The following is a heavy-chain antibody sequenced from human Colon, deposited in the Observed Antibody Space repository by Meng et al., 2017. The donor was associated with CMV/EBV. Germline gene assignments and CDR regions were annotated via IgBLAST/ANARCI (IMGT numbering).Heavy chain of an antibody. CDR2: ISSSGSTI. V-gene: IGHV3-48*03. CDR1: GFTFSSYE. CDR3: AKGGSSRFES. J-gene: IGHJ4*02. Sequence: GGSLRLSCAASGFTFSSYEMNWVRQAPGKGLEWVSYISSSGSTIYYADSVKGRFTISRDNAKKSLYLQMNSLRAEDTAVYYCAKGGSSRFESWGQGTLVTVSS. D-gene: IGHD6-19*01.